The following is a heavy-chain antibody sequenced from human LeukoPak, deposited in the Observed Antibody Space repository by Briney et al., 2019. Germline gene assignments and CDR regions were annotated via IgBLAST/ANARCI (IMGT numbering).Heavy chain of an antibody. CDR3: ATTAAELPYYYYGMDV. V-gene: IGHV1-69*13. CDR2: IIPIFGTA. Sequence: SLTVSCKASGGTFSSYAISWVRQAPGQGLEWMGGIIPIFGTANYAQKFQGRVTITADESTSTAYMELSSLRSEDTAVYYCATTAAELPYYYYGMDVWGQGTTVTVSS. D-gene: IGHD2-2*01. CDR1: GGTFSSYA. J-gene: IGHJ6*02.